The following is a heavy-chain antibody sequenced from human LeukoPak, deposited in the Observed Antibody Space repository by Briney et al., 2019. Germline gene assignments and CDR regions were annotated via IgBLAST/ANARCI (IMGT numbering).Heavy chain of an antibody. CDR2: IIPIFGTA. CDR3: ARGPSSSGWTDY. Sequence: GASVKVSCKASGGTFSSYAISWVRQAPGQGLEWMGGIIPIFGTANYAQKFQGRVTITADESTSTAYMELSSLRSEDTAVYYCARGPSSSGWTDYWGQGTLVTVSS. CDR1: GGTFSSYA. V-gene: IGHV1-69*13. D-gene: IGHD6-19*01. J-gene: IGHJ4*02.